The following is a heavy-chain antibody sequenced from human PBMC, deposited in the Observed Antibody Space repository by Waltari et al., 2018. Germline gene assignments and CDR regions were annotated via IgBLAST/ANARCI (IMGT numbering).Heavy chain of an antibody. Sequence: EIQLVQSGGGSVQPGKSLTLSCAASGFTFDDYAMQWVRQVPGGGMGGVSSISWNSGRIKYADSVKGRFTISRDNAKTSVYMQMNSLKIEDTAVYYCAKELRSLERGFDLWGQGTPVIVSS. D-gene: IGHD3-3*01. CDR1: GFTFDDYA. J-gene: IGHJ4*02. CDR3: AKELRSLERGFDL. V-gene: IGHV3-9*01. CDR2: ISWNSGRI.